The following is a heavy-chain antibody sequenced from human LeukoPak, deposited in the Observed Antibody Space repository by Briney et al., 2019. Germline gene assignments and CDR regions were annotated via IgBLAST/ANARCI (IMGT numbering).Heavy chain of an antibody. D-gene: IGHD3-22*01. Sequence: GSLGLSCAASGFTFSNYSMNWVRQAPGKGLEWIGSIYYSGSTYYNPSLKSRVTISVDTSKNQFSLKLSSVTAADTAVYYCAKRGYYDSSGYFDYWGQGTLVTVSS. J-gene: IGHJ4*02. CDR2: IYYSGST. V-gene: IGHV4-59*05. CDR1: GFTFSNYSMN. CDR3: AKRGYYDSSGYFDY.